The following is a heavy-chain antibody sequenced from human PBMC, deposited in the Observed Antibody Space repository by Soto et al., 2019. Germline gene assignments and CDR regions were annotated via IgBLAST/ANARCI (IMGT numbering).Heavy chain of an antibody. J-gene: IGHJ4*02. Sequence: QVQLVQSGAEVMKPGSSVKVSCKASGGTFSSYAISWVRQAPGQGLEWMGGIIPIFGTANYAQKFQGRVTITAAESTSTAYMELSSLRSEDTAVYYCARDHTEAGTLYYFDYWGQGTLVTVSS. CDR3: ARDHTEAGTLYYFDY. D-gene: IGHD6-19*01. V-gene: IGHV1-69*01. CDR1: GGTFSSYA. CDR2: IIPIFGTA.